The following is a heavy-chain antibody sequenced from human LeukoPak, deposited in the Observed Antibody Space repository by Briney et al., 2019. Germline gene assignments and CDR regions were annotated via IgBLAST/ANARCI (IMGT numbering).Heavy chain of an antibody. V-gene: IGHV4-34*01. CDR3: AKGRIAARPLNWFDP. CDR2: INHSGST. J-gene: IGHJ5*02. D-gene: IGHD6-6*01. Sequence: SETLSLTCAVYGGSFSGYYWSWIRQPPGKGLEWIGEINHSGSTNYNPSLKSRVTISVDTSKNQFSLKLSSVTAADTAVYYCAKGRIAARPLNWFDPWGQGTLVTVSS. CDR1: GGSFSGYY.